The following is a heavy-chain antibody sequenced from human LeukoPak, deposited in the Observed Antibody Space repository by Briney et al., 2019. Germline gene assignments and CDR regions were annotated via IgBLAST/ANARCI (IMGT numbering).Heavy chain of an antibody. CDR2: ISYDGSNK. V-gene: IGHV3-30*04. Sequence: LPGGSLRLSCAASGFTFSSYAMHWVRQAPGKGLEWVAVISYDGSNKYYADSVKGRFTISRDNAKNSLYLQMNSLRAEDMALYYCAKGGGGRLIYYYYMDVWGKGTTVTVSS. D-gene: IGHD3-16*01. CDR3: AKGGGGRLIYYYYMDV. J-gene: IGHJ6*03. CDR1: GFTFSSYA.